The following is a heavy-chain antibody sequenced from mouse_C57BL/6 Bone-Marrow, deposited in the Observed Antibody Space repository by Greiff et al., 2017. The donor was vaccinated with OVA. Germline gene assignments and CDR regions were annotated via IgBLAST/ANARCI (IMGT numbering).Heavy chain of an antibody. V-gene: IGHV5-16*01. J-gene: IGHJ2*01. D-gene: IGHD1-1*01. CDR3: ARVYYYFDY. CDR2: INYDGSST. CDR1: GFTFSDYY. Sequence: EVKVEESEGGLVQPGSSMKLSCTASGFTFSDYYMAWVRQVPEKGLEWVANINYDGSSTYYLDSLKSRFIISRDNAKNILYLQMSSLKSEDTATYYCARVYYYFDYWGQGTTLTVSS.